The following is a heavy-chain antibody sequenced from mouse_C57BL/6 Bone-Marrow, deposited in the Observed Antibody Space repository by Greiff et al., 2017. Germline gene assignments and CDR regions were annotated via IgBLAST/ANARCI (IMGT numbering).Heavy chain of an antibody. CDR3: ASFNYVGY. CDR2: IDPNSGGT. Sequence: VQLQQPGAELVKPGASVQLSCQASGYTFTRYWMHWVKQRPGRGLEGIGRIDPNSGGTKYNEKFKSKATLTVDKPSSAADMQLSSLTSEDSAVYYCASFNYVGYWGQGTTRTVSS. CDR1: GYTFTRYW. V-gene: IGHV1-72*01. J-gene: IGHJ2*01.